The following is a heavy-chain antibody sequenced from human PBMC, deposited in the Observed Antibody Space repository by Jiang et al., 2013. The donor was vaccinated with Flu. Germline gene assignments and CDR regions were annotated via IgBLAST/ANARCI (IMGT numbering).Heavy chain of an antibody. CDR3: ARERPNYDFWTI. D-gene: IGHD3-3*01. J-gene: IGHJ3*02. Sequence: GPGLVKPSETLSLTCTVSGGSVSSGTYYWTWIRQPPGKGLEWIGYIYSSGSTDYNPSLKSRVTISLDTSKNHFSLKMSSVTAADTAVYYCARERPNYDFWTIWGQGTMVTVSS. V-gene: IGHV4-61*03. CDR2: IYSSGST. CDR1: GGSVSSGTYY.